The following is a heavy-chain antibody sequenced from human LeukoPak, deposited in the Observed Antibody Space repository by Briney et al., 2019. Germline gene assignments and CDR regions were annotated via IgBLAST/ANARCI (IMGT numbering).Heavy chain of an antibody. CDR3: AREGRSSTPGY. CDR1: GGSITSYY. J-gene: IGHJ4*02. D-gene: IGHD2-15*01. V-gene: IGHV4-4*07. Sequence: SETLSLTCSVPGGSITSYYWTWVRQPAGKGLEWIGRISASGNTNYNPSLESRVTLSVDTSKNQFSLRLMSVTAADTAVYYCAREGRSSTPGYWGQGALVTVSS. CDR2: ISASGNT.